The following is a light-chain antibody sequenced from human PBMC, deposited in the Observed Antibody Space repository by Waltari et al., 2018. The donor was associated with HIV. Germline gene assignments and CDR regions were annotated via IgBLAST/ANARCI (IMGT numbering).Light chain of an antibody. CDR2: EDK. Sequence: NFMLTQAHPASASPRYTVPISCTRCSGSIASIFVQASQQPPGSAPTIVIYEDKERPSGVPDRFSGSIDSSSNSASLTISGLKTEDEADYYCQSYDSSNHVVFGGGTKLTVL. CDR3: QSYDSSNHVV. CDR1: SGSIASIF. J-gene: IGLJ2*01. V-gene: IGLV6-57*03.